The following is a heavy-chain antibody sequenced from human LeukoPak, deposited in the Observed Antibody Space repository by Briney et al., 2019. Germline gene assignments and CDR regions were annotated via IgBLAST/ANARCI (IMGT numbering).Heavy chain of an antibody. D-gene: IGHD2-21*02. CDR2: IYASRNT. J-gene: IGHJ6*03. CDR1: GGSINNNNYY. Sequence: PSETLSLTCTVSGGSINNNNYYWGWIRQPPGKGLEWIGSIYASRNTYYNPSLKSRVTISVDTSKNLFSLKLTSVTAADTAVYYCARSPPKCRGGDCRYGGYHMDVWGRGTTVTVSS. V-gene: IGHV4-39*07. CDR3: ARSPPKCRGGDCRYGGYHMDV.